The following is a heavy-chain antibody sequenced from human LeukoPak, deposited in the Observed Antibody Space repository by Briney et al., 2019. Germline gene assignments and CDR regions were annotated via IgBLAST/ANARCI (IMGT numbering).Heavy chain of an antibody. Sequence: GRSLRLSCAASGFTFSSYAMHWVRQAPGKGLEWVAVILYDGSNKYYADSVKGRFTISRDNSKNTLCLQMNSLRAEDTAVYYCARDRGYGDYGGGYFDYWGQGTLVTVSS. J-gene: IGHJ4*02. V-gene: IGHV3-30-3*01. CDR3: ARDRGYGDYGGGYFDY. D-gene: IGHD4-17*01. CDR2: ILYDGSNK. CDR1: GFTFSSYA.